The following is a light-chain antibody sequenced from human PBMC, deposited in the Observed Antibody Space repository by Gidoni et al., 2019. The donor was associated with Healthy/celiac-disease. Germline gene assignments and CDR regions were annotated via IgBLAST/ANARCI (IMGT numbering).Light chain of an antibody. Sequence: DIHLTPSPSSLSASVGDRVTITCRASQSISSYLNWYQQKPGKAPKLLIYAASSLQSGVPSRFSGSGSGTDFTLNISSLQPEDFATYYCQQSYSTPLTFGGGTKVEIK. CDR1: QSISSY. J-gene: IGKJ4*01. CDR2: AAS. CDR3: QQSYSTPLT. V-gene: IGKV1-39*01.